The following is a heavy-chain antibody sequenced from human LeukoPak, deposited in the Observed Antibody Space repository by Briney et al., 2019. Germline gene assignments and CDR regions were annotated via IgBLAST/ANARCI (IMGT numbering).Heavy chain of an antibody. CDR2: ISSSSSYI. J-gene: IGHJ4*02. Sequence: GGSLRLSCAASGFTFSSYSMNWVRQAPGKGLEWVSSISSSSSYIYYADSVKGRFTISRDNAKNSLYLQMNSLRAEDTAVYYCASPRYSSGHRGLHYWGQGTLVTVSS. CDR3: ASPRYSSGHRGLHY. CDR1: GFTFSSYS. D-gene: IGHD6-19*01. V-gene: IGHV3-21*01.